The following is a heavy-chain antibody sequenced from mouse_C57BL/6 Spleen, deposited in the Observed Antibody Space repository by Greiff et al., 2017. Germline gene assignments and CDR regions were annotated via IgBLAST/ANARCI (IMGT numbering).Heavy chain of an antibody. D-gene: IGHD1-1*01. CDR2: IDPSDSYT. J-gene: IGHJ2*01. Sequence: QVQLQQPGAELVMPGASVKLSCKASGYTFTSYWMHWVKQRPGQGLEWIGEIDPSDSYTNYNQKFTGKSTLTVDKSSSTAYMQLSSLTSEDSAVYYCARGDGSSWDYWGQGTTLTVSS. CDR3: ARGDGSSWDY. V-gene: IGHV1-69*01. CDR1: GYTFTSYW.